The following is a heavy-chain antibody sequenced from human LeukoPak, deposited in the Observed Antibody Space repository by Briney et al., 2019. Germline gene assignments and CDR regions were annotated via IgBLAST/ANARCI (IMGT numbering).Heavy chain of an antibody. CDR1: GFTFSSYS. CDR2: ISSSSSTI. D-gene: IGHD6-13*01. J-gene: IGHJ4*02. CDR3: VRVSDPTTVGSSTYSSSWYLRD. V-gene: IGHV3-48*01. Sequence: GGSLRLSCAASGFTFSSYSMNWVRQAPGKGLEWVSYISSSSSTIYYADSVKGRFTISRDNAKNSLCLQMNSLRAEDTAVYYCVRVSDPTTVGSSTYSSSWYLRDWGQGTLVTVSS.